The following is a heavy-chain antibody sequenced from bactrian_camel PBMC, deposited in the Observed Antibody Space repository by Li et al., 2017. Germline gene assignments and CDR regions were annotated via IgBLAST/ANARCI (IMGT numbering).Heavy chain of an antibody. J-gene: IGHJ4*01. V-gene: IGHV3S1*01. CDR1: AYTPTSVR. Sequence: QLVESGGGSVQAGGSLRLNCAFDAYTPTSVRMAWFRQAPGKGLEWVSAISPASGRRYYGDSVKGRFTISRDNAEDTLYLQMNSLKPEDSAMYYCAARRTTWFCDMEILAAPPLGSVVWGQGTQVTVS. D-gene: IGHD1*01. CDR2: ISPASGRR. CDR3: AARRTTWFCDMEILAAPPLGSVV.